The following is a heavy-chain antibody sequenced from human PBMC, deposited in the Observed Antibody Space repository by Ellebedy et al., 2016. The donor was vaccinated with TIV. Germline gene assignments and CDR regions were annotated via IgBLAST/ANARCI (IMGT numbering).Heavy chain of an antibody. CDR1: GFTFSSYW. CDR2: IYGGGNT. V-gene: IGHV3-53*01. J-gene: IGHJ6*04. CDR3: ARARGWYGSDGMDV. D-gene: IGHD6-19*01. Sequence: GESLKISCAASGFTFSSYWMSWVRRAPGQGLGWVSVIYGGGNTDYAEHVEGRFTISRDNSKNTVYLQMNSLRAEDTAVYYCARARGWYGSDGMDVWGEGTTVTVSS.